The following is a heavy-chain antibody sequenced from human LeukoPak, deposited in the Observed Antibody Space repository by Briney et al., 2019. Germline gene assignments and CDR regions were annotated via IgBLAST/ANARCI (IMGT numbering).Heavy chain of an antibody. D-gene: IGHD5-18*01. V-gene: IGHV1-2*02. CDR2: INPNSGGT. J-gene: IGHJ6*03. Sequence: ASVKVSCKASGYTFTGYYMHWVRQAPGQGLEWMGWINPNSGGTNYAQKFQGRVTMTRDTSISTAYMELSRLRSDDTAVYYCARDRGSGTAMVLYYYYYMDVWGKGTTVTVSS. CDR3: ARDRGSGTAMVLYYYYYMDV. CDR1: GYTFTGYY.